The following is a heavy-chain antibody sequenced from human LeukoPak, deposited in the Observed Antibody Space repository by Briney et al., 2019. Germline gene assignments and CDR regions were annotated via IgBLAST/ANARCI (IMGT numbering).Heavy chain of an antibody. D-gene: IGHD2-15*01. Sequence: GGSLRLSCAVSGFAVSSTYMSWVRQAPGKGLEWFSVLYSGGSTYYADYVQGRFTISRDNSKNTLYLHMNSMRVEDTAVYFCARGDCSGGSCHSGLWGQRTLVTVSS. CDR2: LYSGGST. J-gene: IGHJ4*02. CDR1: GFAVSSTY. CDR3: ARGDCSGGSCHSGL. V-gene: IGHV3-66*01.